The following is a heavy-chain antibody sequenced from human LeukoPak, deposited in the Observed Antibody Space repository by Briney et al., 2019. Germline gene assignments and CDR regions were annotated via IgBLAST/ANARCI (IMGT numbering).Heavy chain of an antibody. Sequence: ASVKVSCKASGHTSTDYYIHWVRQAPGQGFEWMGWNNPNSGGTNYAQKFQGRVTMTRVTSISTAYMELSRLGSDDTAVYYCASLDAFDIWGQGTMVTVSS. J-gene: IGHJ3*02. CDR1: GHTSTDYY. CDR3: ASLDAFDI. CDR2: NNPNSGGT. V-gene: IGHV1-2*02.